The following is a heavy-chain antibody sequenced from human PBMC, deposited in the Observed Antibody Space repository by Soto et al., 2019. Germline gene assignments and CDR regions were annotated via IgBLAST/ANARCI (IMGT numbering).Heavy chain of an antibody. CDR3: ATETIIRFSAWFSARPDERSNGMDA. D-gene: IGHD3-3*01. CDR2: IIPIFGTA. V-gene: IGHV1-69*13. Sequence: SVKVSCKASGGTFSSYAISWVRQAPGQGLEWMGGIIPIFGTANYAQKFQGRVTITADESTSTAYMELRSLRSEDTDVYYCATETIIRFSAWFSARPDERSNGMDAWGQGTTVTV. J-gene: IGHJ6*02. CDR1: GGTFSSYA.